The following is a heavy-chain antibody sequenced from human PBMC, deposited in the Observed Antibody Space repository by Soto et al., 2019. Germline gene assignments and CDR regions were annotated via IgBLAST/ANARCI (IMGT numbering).Heavy chain of an antibody. CDR3: ARQGSY. CDR2: IYFNGNT. CDR1: GVSISDTSYY. V-gene: IGHV4-39*01. Sequence: QLQLQESGPGLVKPSATLSLTCNVSGVSISDTSYYWGWIRQPPGKGLEWIGTIYFNGNTFYNPSLKSRLTISVDTSKNQISLRLTSVTAADTAVYYCARQGSYCGQGTLVAVS. J-gene: IGHJ4*02.